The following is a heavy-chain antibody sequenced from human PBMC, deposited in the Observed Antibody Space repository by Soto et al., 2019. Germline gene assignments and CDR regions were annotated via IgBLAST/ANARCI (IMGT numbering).Heavy chain of an antibody. D-gene: IGHD6-25*01. CDR2: ISGSGGTT. Sequence: EVQLLESGGGLVQPGRSLRLSCAASGFTFSNYAMSWVRQAPGQGLDWVSAISGSGGTTYYADSVKGRFTISRDNSKNTLFLQMNSLRAEDAAVYYCAKFFVEKGSNSGCPWSFHYWGQGTLVTVSS. V-gene: IGHV3-23*01. J-gene: IGHJ4*02. CDR3: AKFFVEKGSNSGCPWSFHY. CDR1: GFTFSNYA.